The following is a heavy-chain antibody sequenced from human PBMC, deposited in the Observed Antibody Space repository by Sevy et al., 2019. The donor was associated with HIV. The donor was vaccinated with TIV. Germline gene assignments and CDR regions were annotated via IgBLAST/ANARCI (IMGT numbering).Heavy chain of an antibody. Sequence: GGSLRLSCAASGFTFSDYSLNWVRQAPGKGLEWVSYISRSGITRHYADSVRGRFTISRDDAKNSLYLQMSSLRDEDTAVYYCARDDTASYLPVSWGQGTLVTVSS. D-gene: IGHD3-10*01. CDR3: ARDDTASYLPVS. CDR2: ISRSGITR. CDR1: GFTFSDYS. J-gene: IGHJ4*02. V-gene: IGHV3-48*02.